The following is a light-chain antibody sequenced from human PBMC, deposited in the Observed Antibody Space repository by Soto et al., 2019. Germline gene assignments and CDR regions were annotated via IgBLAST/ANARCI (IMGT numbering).Light chain of an antibody. J-gene: IGKJ5*01. CDR1: QSISNH. Sequence: DIHITQSPSSLSASVEDRVIITCRASQSISNHLNWYQQKPGKAPKLLIFAASSLQSGVPSRFSGSGSGTDFTLTISSLQPEDFATYYCQQSYSTLITFGQGTRLEIK. CDR2: AAS. CDR3: QQSYSTLIT. V-gene: IGKV1-39*01.